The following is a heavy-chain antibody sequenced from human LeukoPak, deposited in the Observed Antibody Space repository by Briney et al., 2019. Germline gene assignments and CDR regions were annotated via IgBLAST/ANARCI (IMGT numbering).Heavy chain of an antibody. CDR2: IYYSGST. Sequence: SETLSLTRSVSGGSISSYYWSWIRQPPGKGLEWIGYIYYSGSTNYNPSLKSRVTISVDTSKNHFSLKLTSVTAADTAVYYCARVRYTSSWPNYFDYWGQGTLVTASS. CDR3: ARVRYTSSWPNYFDY. V-gene: IGHV4-59*01. J-gene: IGHJ4*02. CDR1: GGSISSYY. D-gene: IGHD6-13*01.